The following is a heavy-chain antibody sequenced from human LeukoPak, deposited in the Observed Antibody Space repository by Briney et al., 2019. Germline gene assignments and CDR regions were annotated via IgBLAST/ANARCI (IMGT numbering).Heavy chain of an antibody. D-gene: IGHD6-6*01. CDR2: INPNSGGT. CDR3: VRKSAARRTSEFDY. Sequence: GASVKVSCKASGYTFTAYYMNWVRQAPGQGLEWMGWINPNSGGTNYAQKFQGRVTMTSDTSINTGYMELSSLKSDDTAVYYCVRKSAARRTSEFDYWGQGSLVTVSS. V-gene: IGHV1-2*02. J-gene: IGHJ4*02. CDR1: GYTFTAYY.